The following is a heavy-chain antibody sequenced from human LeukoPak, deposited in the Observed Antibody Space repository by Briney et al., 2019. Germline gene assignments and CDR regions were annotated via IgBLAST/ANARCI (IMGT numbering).Heavy chain of an antibody. Sequence: GGSLSLSCAASGFTFSSYAMHWVRQAPGKGLEYVSAISSNGGSTYYANSVKGRFTISRDNSKNTLYLQMGSLRAEDMAVYYCARGGGGDPFYFDYWGQGTLVTVSS. CDR2: ISSNGGST. CDR3: ARGGGGDPFYFDY. J-gene: IGHJ4*02. CDR1: GFTFSSYA. V-gene: IGHV3-64*01. D-gene: IGHD2-21*02.